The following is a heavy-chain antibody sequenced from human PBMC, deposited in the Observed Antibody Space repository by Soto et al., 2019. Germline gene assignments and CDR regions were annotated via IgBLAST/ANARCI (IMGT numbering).Heavy chain of an antibody. CDR2: AHSSGGT. D-gene: IGHD1-26*01. J-gene: IGHJ4*02. Sequence: QLKESGPGLVKPSETLSLTCNVSGVLVSSGHYFWGWIRQPPGKGLEWIGSAHSSGGTYYKPSLKARLTISVDKSKNNFSLRLNSVTAADTGVYYCAKLKVGATRATDVDSWGQGKLVSVSS. CDR1: GVLVSSGHYF. V-gene: IGHV4-39*02. CDR3: AKLKVGATRATDVDS.